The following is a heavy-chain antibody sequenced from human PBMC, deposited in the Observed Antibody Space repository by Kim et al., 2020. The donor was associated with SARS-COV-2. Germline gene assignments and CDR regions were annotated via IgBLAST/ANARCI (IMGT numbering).Heavy chain of an antibody. J-gene: IGHJ3*02. D-gene: IGHD6-13*01. V-gene: IGHV1-18*01. Sequence: KLQGRVTMTTDTSTSTAYMELRSLRSDDTAVYYCARDPGYSSSWSNAFDIWGQGTMVTVSS. CDR3: ARDPGYSSSWSNAFDI.